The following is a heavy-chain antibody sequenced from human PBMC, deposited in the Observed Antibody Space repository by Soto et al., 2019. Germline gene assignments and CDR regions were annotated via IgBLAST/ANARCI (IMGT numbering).Heavy chain of an antibody. V-gene: IGHV3-33*01. CDR2: IWYDGSNK. J-gene: IGHJ4*02. Sequence: QVQLVESGGGVVQPGRSLRLSCAASGFTFSSYGMHWVRQAPGKGLEWVAVIWYDGSNKYYADSVKGRFTISRDNSKNTLYLQMNSLRAEDTAVYYCARAGQWLAYYFDYWGQGTLVTVSS. CDR1: GFTFSSYG. CDR3: ARAGQWLAYYFDY. D-gene: IGHD6-19*01.